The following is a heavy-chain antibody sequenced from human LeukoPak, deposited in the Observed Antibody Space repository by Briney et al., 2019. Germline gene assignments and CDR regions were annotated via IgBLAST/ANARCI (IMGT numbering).Heavy chain of an antibody. CDR1: GFTFSSYA. D-gene: IGHD1-26*01. J-gene: IGHJ6*03. Sequence: GRSLRLSCAASGFTFSSYAMHWVRQAPGKGLEWVAVISYDGSNKYYADSVKGRITISRDNSKNTLYLQMNSLRAEDTAVYYCARDRWSGSLYWYYYMDVWGKGTTVTVSS. CDR3: ARDRWSGSLYWYYYMDV. CDR2: ISYDGSNK. V-gene: IGHV3-30-3*01.